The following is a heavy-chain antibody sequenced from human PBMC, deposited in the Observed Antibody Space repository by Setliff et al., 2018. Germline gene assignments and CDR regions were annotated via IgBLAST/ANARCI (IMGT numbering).Heavy chain of an antibody. CDR3: ARSYYYDSSAANWFDP. D-gene: IGHD3-22*01. J-gene: IGHJ5*02. CDR2: INPNSGGT. V-gene: IGHV1-2*06. CDR1: GYTFTGYY. Sequence: ASVKVSCKASGYTFTGYYMHWVRQAPGLGLEWMGRINPNSGGTNYAQKFQGRVTMTRDTSISTAYMELSRLRSDDTAVYYCARSYYYDSSAANWFDPWGQGTLVTVSS.